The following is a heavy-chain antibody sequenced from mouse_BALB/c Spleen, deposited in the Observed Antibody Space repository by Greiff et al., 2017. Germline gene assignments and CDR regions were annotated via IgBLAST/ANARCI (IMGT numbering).Heavy chain of an antibody. J-gene: IGHJ3*01. CDR2: IDPANGNT. D-gene: IGHD1-1*01. Sequence: EVQGVESGAELVKPGASVKLSCTASGFNIKDTYMHWVKQRPEQGLEWIGRIDPANGNTKYDPKFQGKATITADTSSNTAYLQLSSLTSEDTAVYYCARRGDYGSSWFAYWGQGTLVTVSA. CDR1: GFNIKDTY. CDR3: ARRGDYGSSWFAY. V-gene: IGHV14-3*02.